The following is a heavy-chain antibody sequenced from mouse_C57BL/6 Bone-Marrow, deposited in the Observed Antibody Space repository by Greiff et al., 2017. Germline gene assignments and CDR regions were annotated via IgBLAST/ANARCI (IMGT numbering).Heavy chain of an antibody. Sequence: EVQGVESGGGLVQPGRSLRLSCATSGFTFSDSYMEWVRQAPGKGLEWIAASRNKANDYTTEYSASVKGQFIVSRDTSQSILYLQMNALRAADTAIYYCARDGLYDYGYAMDYWGQGTSVTVSS. J-gene: IGHJ4*01. D-gene: IGHD2-4*01. CDR2: SRNKANDYTT. CDR3: ARDGLYDYGYAMDY. V-gene: IGHV7-1*01. CDR1: GFTFSDSY.